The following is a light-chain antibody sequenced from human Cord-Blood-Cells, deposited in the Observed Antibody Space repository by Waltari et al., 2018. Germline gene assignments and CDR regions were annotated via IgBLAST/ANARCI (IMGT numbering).Light chain of an antibody. Sequence: IVLTQSQATLSLSTGERATLSCRASQSVSSYLAWYQQKPGQAPRLLIYDASNRATGIPARFSGSGSGTDFTLTISSLEPEDFAVYYCQQRSNWLTFGGGTKVEIK. CDR1: QSVSSY. V-gene: IGKV3-11*01. J-gene: IGKJ4*01. CDR3: QQRSNWLT. CDR2: DAS.